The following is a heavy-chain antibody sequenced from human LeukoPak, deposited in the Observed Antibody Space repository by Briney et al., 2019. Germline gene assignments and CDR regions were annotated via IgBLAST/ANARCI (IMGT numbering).Heavy chain of an antibody. CDR1: GYTFTSYG. CDR2: ISAYSTYNGNT. J-gene: IGHJ4*02. V-gene: IGHV1-18*01. Sequence: ASVKVSCKASGYTFTSYGISWVRQAPGQGPEWMGWISAYSTYNGNTNYAQKFQGRVTMTTDTSTSTAYMELRGLRSDDTAVYYCARDVDTAMGTFDYWGQGTLVTVSS. D-gene: IGHD5-18*01. CDR3: ARDVDTAMGTFDY.